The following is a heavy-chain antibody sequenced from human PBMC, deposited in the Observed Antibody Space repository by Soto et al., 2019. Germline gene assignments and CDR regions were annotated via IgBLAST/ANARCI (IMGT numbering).Heavy chain of an antibody. J-gene: IGHJ6*02. D-gene: IGHD3-3*01. CDR2: ISAYNGNT. V-gene: IGHV1-18*01. Sequence: ASVKVSCKASGYTFTSYGISWVRQAPGQGLEWMGWISAYNGNTNYAQKLQGRVTMTTDTSTSTAYTELRSLRSDDTAVYYCARGYYDFWSGYFGDYYYYGMDVWGQGTTVTVSS. CDR1: GYTFTSYG. CDR3: ARGYYDFWSGYFGDYYYYGMDV.